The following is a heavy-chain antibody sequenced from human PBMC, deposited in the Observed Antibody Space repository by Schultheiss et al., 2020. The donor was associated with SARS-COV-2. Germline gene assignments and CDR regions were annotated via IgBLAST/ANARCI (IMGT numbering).Heavy chain of an antibody. D-gene: IGHD4-17*01. Sequence: SQTLSLTCTVSGGSLSSGSYYWSWIRQPAGKGLEWLGRVYVNWATNYNPSFKSRVTISLDTAKNLFSLRLSSVTAADTAVYYCARNYGDVWYFDLWGRGTLVTVSS. V-gene: IGHV4-61*02. J-gene: IGHJ2*01. CDR2: VYVNWAT. CDR1: GGSLSSGSYY. CDR3: ARNYGDVWYFDL.